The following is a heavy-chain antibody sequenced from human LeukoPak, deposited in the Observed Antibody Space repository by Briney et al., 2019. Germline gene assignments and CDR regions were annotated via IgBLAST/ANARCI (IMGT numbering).Heavy chain of an antibody. J-gene: IGHJ4*02. CDR3: AREQGHNNKRLDY. CDR2: IWFDGIAK. V-gene: IGHV3-33*01. D-gene: IGHD1-14*01. Sequence: ALRLSCAASGFSFSKHGMHWVRQAPREGVECGALIWFDGIAKNYADPVRGGFSISQDNSRSTLYLQLNSPRPEDTAVYFCAREQGHNNKRLDYSGQGTLVTVSS. CDR1: GFSFSKHG.